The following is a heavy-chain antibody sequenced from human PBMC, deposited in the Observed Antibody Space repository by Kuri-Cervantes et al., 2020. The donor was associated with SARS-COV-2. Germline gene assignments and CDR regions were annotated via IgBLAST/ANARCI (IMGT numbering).Heavy chain of an antibody. D-gene: IGHD6-6*01. V-gene: IGHV3-33*08. CDR1: GFTFRSFA. CDR2: VRYDGSNK. J-gene: IGHJ4*02. Sequence: GGSLRLSCAASGFTFRSFAMHWVRQAPGKGLEWVASVRYDGSNKEYAASVKGRFTIPRDNAKNSLYLQMNSLRAEDTAVYYCARLSRIAARLAVGLDYWGQGTLVTVSS. CDR3: ARLSRIAARLAVGLDY.